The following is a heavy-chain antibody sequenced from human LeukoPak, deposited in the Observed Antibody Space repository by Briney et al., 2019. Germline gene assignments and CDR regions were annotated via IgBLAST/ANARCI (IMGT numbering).Heavy chain of an antibody. CDR2: ISSSSSYI. V-gene: IGHV3-21*01. CDR3: ARGELLRLYYYMDV. D-gene: IGHD1-26*01. J-gene: IGHJ6*03. Sequence: PGGSLRLSCAASGFTFSSYSMNWVRQAPGKGLEWVSSISSSSSYIYYADSVKGRFTISRDNAKNPLYLQMNSLRAEDTAVYYCARGELLRLYYYMDVWGKGTTVTVSS. CDR1: GFTFSSYS.